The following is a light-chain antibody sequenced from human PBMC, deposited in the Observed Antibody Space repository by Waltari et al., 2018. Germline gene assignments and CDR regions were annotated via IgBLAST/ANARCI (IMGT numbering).Light chain of an antibody. CDR2: TDS. Sequence: QSVLSQPPSASASPGQGVTISCSGSNSNIGFNSVFWYQHVPGTAPKLVIFTDSQRPSGVPGRFSGSKSGTSASLAISGLLAEDEADYYCASWDQSLRGVVFGGGTKLTVL. V-gene: IGLV1-47*01. CDR3: ASWDQSLRGVV. CDR1: NSNIGFNS. J-gene: IGLJ2*01.